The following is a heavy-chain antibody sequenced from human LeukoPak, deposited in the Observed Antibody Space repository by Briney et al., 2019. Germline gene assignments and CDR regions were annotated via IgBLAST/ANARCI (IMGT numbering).Heavy chain of an antibody. Sequence: GASVKLSCKASGYTFTGYYMHWVRQAPGQGLEWMGWINPNSGGTNYARKCQGRVTMTRHTSISTAYMELSRLRSDDTAVYYCARSIAWSSSWSGPPSLFDYWGQGTLVTVSS. CDR3: ARSIAWSSSWSGPPSLFDY. V-gene: IGHV1-2*02. D-gene: IGHD6-13*01. CDR2: INPNSGGT. J-gene: IGHJ4*02. CDR1: GYTFTGYY.